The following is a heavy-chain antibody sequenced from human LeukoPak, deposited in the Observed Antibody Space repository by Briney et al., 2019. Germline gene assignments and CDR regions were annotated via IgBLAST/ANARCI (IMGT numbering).Heavy chain of an antibody. CDR3: RATGSSVVDC. Sequence: GGSLRLSCAASGFTFSNAWMTWVRQAPGKGLEWVGRIKSKTDGGTTDYAAPVKGRFTIPRDDSKNTLYLQMNSLETEDTAVYYCRATGSSVVDCWGQGTLVTVSS. D-gene: IGHD1-26*01. V-gene: IGHV3-15*01. CDR1: GFTFSNAW. J-gene: IGHJ4*02. CDR2: IKSKTDGGTT.